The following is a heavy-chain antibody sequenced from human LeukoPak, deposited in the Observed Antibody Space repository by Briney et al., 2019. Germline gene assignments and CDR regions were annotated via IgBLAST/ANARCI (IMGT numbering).Heavy chain of an antibody. Sequence: SETLSLTFAVYGGSFSGYYWSWIRQPPGKGLEWIGEINHSGSTNYNPSLKSRVTISVDTSKNQFSLKLSSVTAADTAVYYCARWSEVSPYGYYYYYGMDVWGQGTTVTVSS. CDR1: GGSFSGYY. D-gene: IGHD4-17*01. J-gene: IGHJ6*02. V-gene: IGHV4-34*01. CDR3: ARWSEVSPYGYYYYYGMDV. CDR2: INHSGST.